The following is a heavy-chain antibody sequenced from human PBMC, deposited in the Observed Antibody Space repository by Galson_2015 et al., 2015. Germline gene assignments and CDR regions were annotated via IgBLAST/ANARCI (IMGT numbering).Heavy chain of an antibody. CDR3: ARELRFLEWLTHGRITTAGMDV. Sequence: SLRLSCAASGFTVSSDYMSWVRQAPGKGLEWVSVIYSGGSTYYADSVKGRFTISRDNYKNTLYLQMNSLRAEDTAVYYCARELRFLEWLTHGRITTAGMDVWGQGTTVTVSS. J-gene: IGHJ6*02. V-gene: IGHV3-53*01. D-gene: IGHD3-3*01. CDR2: IYSGGST. CDR1: GFTVSSDY.